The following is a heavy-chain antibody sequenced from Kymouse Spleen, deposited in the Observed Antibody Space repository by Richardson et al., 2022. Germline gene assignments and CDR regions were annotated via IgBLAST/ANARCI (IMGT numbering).Heavy chain of an antibody. D-gene: IGHD1-7*01. J-gene: IGHJ4*02. CDR3: ARMVYNWNSPGYFDY. CDR1: GGSVSSGSYY. CDR2: IYYSGST. Sequence: QVQLQESGPGLVKPSETLSLTCTVSGGSVSSGSYYWSWIRQPPGKGLEWIGYIYYSGSTNYNPSLKSRVTISVDTSKNQFSLKLSSVTAADTAVYYCARMVYNWNSPGYFDYWGQGTLVTVSS. V-gene: IGHV4-61*01.